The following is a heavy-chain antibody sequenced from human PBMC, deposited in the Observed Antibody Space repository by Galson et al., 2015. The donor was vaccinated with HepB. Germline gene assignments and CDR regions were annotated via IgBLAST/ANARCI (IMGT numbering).Heavy chain of an antibody. CDR1: GFTFSTNV. V-gene: IGHV3-30*18. J-gene: IGHJ5*02. CDR2: ISYDGNTQ. CDR3: AKDYSSGWDLGH. Sequence: SLRLSCAASGFTFSTNVMHWVRQAPGKGLEWVAVISYDGNTQYYADSVKGRFTLSRDNSKNTLSLQMNGLKPEDTAIYYCAKDYSSGWDLGHWGQGTLVTVSS. D-gene: IGHD6-19*01.